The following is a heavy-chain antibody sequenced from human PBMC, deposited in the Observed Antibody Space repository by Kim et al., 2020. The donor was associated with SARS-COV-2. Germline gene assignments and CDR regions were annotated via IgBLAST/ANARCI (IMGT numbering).Heavy chain of an antibody. CDR3: ATVASGDFYAMDV. Sequence: ASVKVSCKASGYSFTNYGIAWVRQALGQGLEWMGWTSAYSGNTKYAQKFQGRVTMTTDTATKTEYMEITSLRPDDTALYYCATVASGDFYAMDVWGQGTT. CDR1: GYSFTNYG. J-gene: IGHJ6*02. CDR2: TSAYSGNT. V-gene: IGHV1-18*01. D-gene: IGHD7-27*01.